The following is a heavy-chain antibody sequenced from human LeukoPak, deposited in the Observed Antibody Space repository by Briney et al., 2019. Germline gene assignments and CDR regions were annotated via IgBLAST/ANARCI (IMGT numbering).Heavy chain of an antibody. D-gene: IGHD2-2*01. CDR3: ARGHGVVAASDDAFDI. J-gene: IGHJ3*02. CDR2: ISTSSIYI. V-gene: IGHV3-21*01. CDR1: GFTFSCYS. Sequence: TGGSLRLSCAASGFTFSCYSMNWVRQAPGKGLEWVSSISTSSIYIYYADSMKGRFTISRDNAKKSLYLQMNSLRAEDTAVYYCARGHGVVAASDDAFDIWGQGTMVTVSS.